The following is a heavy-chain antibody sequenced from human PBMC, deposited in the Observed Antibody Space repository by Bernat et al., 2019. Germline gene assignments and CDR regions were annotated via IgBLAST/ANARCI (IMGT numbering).Heavy chain of an antibody. CDR3: ARLDYYGSGSYHFDY. J-gene: IGHJ4*02. CDR1: GFTFSSYS. V-gene: IGHV3-21*04. CDR2: ISSSSSYI. Sequence: EVQLVVSGGGLVKPGGSLRLSCAASGFTFSSYSMNWVRQAPGKGLEWVSSISSSSSYIYYADSVKGRFTISRDNSKNTLYLQMNSLRSEDTAVYYCARLDYYGSGSYHFDYWGQGTLVTVSS. D-gene: IGHD3-10*01.